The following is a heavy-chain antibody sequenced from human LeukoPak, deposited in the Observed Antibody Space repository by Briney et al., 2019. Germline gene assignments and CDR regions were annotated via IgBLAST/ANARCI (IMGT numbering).Heavy chain of an antibody. CDR2: ITAANGDT. CDR3: ARAMDA. J-gene: IGHJ6*02. V-gene: IGHV1-3*01. Sequence: HSLEWMGCITAANGDTNYSHRFQGRVTITRATSASIAYMEMSSLRFEDTAVYYCARAMDAWGQGTTVTVSS.